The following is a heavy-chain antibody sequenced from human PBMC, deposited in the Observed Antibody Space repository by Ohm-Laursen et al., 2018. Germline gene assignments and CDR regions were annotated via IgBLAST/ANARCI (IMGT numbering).Heavy chain of an antibody. V-gene: IGHV4-4*07. CDR3: AREGYCSSTSCYTWDY. D-gene: IGHD2-2*02. Sequence: SETLSLTCTVSGGSISSYYWSWIRQPAGKGLEWIGRIYTSGSTNYNPSLKSRVTMSVDTSKNQFSLKLSSVTAADTAVYYCAREGYCSSTSCYTWDYWGQGTLVTVSS. CDR1: GGSISSYY. CDR2: IYTSGST. J-gene: IGHJ4*02.